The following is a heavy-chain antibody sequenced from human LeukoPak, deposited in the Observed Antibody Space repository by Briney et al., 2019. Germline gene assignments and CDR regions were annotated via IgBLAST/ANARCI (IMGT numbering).Heavy chain of an antibody. CDR2: ISPGDYTA. CDR1: GITFSSSS. Sequence: PGGSLRLSCLASGITFSSSSMSWVRQAPGKGLEWVSAISPGDYTAYYADSVKGRFTISRDNAKNSLYLQMNSLRAEDTAVYYCAELGITMIGGVWGKGTTVTISS. CDR3: AELGITMIGGV. V-gene: IGHV3-23*01. D-gene: IGHD3-10*02. J-gene: IGHJ6*04.